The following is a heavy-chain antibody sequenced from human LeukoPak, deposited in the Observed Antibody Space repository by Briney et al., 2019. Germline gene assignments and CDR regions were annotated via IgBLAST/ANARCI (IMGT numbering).Heavy chain of an antibody. CDR2: MNPNSGNT. D-gene: IGHD6-13*01. CDR1: GYTFTSYD. J-gene: IGHJ3*02. V-gene: IGHV1-8*01. Sequence: ASVKVSCKASGYTFTSYDNNRVRQATGPGLEWMGWMNPNSGNTGYAQKFQGRVTMTRNTSISTAYMELSSLRSEDTAVYYCARVLVPEGAFDIWGQGTMVTVSS. CDR3: ARVLVPEGAFDI.